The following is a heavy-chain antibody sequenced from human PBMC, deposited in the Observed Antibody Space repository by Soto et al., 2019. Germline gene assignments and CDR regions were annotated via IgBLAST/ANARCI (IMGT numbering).Heavy chain of an antibody. CDR2: MHYTGFS. D-gene: IGHD6-13*01. CDR3: AREDRAAARGY. V-gene: IGHV4-4*08. Sequence: SSETLSLTCSFSGDSVTGHYLTWIRQSPEKGLEWIGYMHYTGFSHYNPSLKSRLTISVDTSKNQFSLKLTSVTAADTAVYYCAREDRAAARGYWGQGTLVTVSS. J-gene: IGHJ4*02. CDR1: GDSVTGHY.